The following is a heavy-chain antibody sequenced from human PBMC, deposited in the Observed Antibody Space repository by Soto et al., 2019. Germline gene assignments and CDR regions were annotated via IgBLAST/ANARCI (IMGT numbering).Heavy chain of an antibody. D-gene: IGHD2-15*01. Sequence: EVQLVESGGGLVQPGGSLRLSCAASGFTFSSYWMHWVRQAPGKGLVWVSRINSDGSSTSYADSVKGRFTISRNNAKNTLYLQMNRLRAEDTAVYYCARGIVDCSGGSCYSGWYFDLWGRGTLVTVSS. CDR1: GFTFSSYW. CDR3: ARGIVDCSGGSCYSGWYFDL. CDR2: INSDGSST. V-gene: IGHV3-74*01. J-gene: IGHJ2*01.